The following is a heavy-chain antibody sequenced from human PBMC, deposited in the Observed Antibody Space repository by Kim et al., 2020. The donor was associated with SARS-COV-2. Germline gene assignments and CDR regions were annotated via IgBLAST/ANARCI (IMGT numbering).Heavy chain of an antibody. CDR2: ISSSSSYI. J-gene: IGHJ4*02. CDR1: GFTFSSYS. Sequence: GGSLRLSCAASGFTFSSYSMNWVRQAPGKGLEWVSSISSSSSYIYYADSVKGRFTISRDNAKNSLYLQMNSLRAEDTAVYYCARDHGVGATTSYFDYWGQGTLVTVSS. CDR3: ARDHGVGATTSYFDY. V-gene: IGHV3-21*01. D-gene: IGHD1-26*01.